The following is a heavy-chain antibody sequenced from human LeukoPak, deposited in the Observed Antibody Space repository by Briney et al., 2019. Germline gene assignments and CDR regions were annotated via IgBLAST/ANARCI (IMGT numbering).Heavy chain of an antibody. D-gene: IGHD1-7*01. CDR3: VRRNYNHGGY. J-gene: IGHJ4*02. V-gene: IGHV5-51*01. Sequence: GESLKISCKVSGYSFPTYWIGWVRQMPGKGLEWMGIIYPGDSDTKYSPSFQGQVTISADKSISTAYLQWSSLKSSDTAMYYCVRRNYNHGGYWGQGTLVTVSS. CDR1: GYSFPTYW. CDR2: IYPGDSDT.